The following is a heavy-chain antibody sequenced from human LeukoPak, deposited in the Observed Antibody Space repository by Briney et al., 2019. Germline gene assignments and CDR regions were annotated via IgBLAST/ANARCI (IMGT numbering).Heavy chain of an antibody. J-gene: IGHJ4*02. CDR1: GFTFSSYW. D-gene: IGHD5-18*01. CDR3: ASGYSYGFLFEY. V-gene: IGHV3-74*01. CDR2: INSDGSST. Sequence: PGGSLRLSCAASGFTFSSYWMHWVRQAPGKGLVWVSRINSDGSSTSYADSVKGRFTISRDNAKNTLYPQMNNLRAEDTAVYYCASGYSYGFLFEYWGQGTLVTVSS.